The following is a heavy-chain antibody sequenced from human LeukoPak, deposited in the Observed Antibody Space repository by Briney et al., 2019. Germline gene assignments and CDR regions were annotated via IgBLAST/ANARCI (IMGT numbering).Heavy chain of an antibody. CDR3: ARGVGTGTTYYFDY. J-gene: IGHJ4*02. CDR1: GGSFSGYY. Sequence: SETLSLTCAVYGGSFSGYYWSWIRQPPGKGLEWIGEINHSGSTNYNPSLKSRVTISVDTSKNQFSLKLSSVTAADTAVYYCARGVGTGTTYYFDYWGQGTLVTVSS. V-gene: IGHV4-34*01. D-gene: IGHD1-1*01. CDR2: INHSGST.